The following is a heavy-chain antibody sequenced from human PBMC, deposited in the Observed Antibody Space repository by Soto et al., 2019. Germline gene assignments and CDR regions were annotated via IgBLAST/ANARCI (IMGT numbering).Heavy chain of an antibody. D-gene: IGHD4-17*01. CDR2: MNPNSGNT. CDR3: ARTLYGDNVDY. CDR1: GYTFTSYD. Sequence: QVKLVQSGAEVKKPGASVKVSGKASGYTFTSYDSNWVRQAPGQGREWMGWMNPNSGNTGYAQKFQGRVTMTRNTSIRTAYMELSSLRSEDTAVYYCARTLYGDNVDYWGQGTLVTVSS. J-gene: IGHJ4*02. V-gene: IGHV1-8*01.